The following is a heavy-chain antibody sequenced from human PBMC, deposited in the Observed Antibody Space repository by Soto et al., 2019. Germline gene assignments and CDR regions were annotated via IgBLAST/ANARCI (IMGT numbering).Heavy chain of an antibody. V-gene: IGHV1-69*01. CDR1: GGSFSTFA. J-gene: IGHJ6*02. D-gene: IGHD5-18*01. Sequence: QVQLVQSGAEVKKPGSSVKVSCKASGGSFSTFAFGWVRQAPGQGLEWMGGIVPMFGTRDYAQRFQCRFTFTADDSTRTAYMELSSLASEDTAVYYCARAFGDLPGYNMDDHYGLGVWGQGTTVTVSS. CDR2: IVPMFGTR. CDR3: ARAFGDLPGYNMDDHYGLGV.